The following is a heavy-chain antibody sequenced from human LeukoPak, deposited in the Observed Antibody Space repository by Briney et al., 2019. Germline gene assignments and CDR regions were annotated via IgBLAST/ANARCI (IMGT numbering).Heavy chain of an antibody. CDR2: ISDSGDYT. V-gene: IGHV3-23*01. D-gene: IGHD2-8*01. J-gene: IGHJ4*02. CDR3: ANDTSIGKYCTNGVCSPFDY. CDR1: GVTFSSYA. Sequence: GGSLRLSCAGSGVTFSSYAMSWVRQAPGQGLEWASVISDSGDYTSYADSVRGRFTISRDNSRNTLYLQMISLRPEDTAVYYCANDTSIGKYCTNGVCSPFDYWGQGTLVTVSS.